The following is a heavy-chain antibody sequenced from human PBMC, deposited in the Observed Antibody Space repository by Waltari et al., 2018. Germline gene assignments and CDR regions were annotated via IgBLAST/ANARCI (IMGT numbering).Heavy chain of an antibody. D-gene: IGHD1-1*01. CDR2: IYTSGST. Sequence: QVQLQESGPGLVKPSQTLSLTCTVSGGSISSGSYYWSWIRQPAGKGLEWIGYIYTSGSTNYTPSLKSRVTISVDTSKNQFSLKLSSVTAADTAVYYCANRRTGYFQHWGQGTLVTVSS. CDR3: ANRRTGYFQH. CDR1: GGSISSGSYY. V-gene: IGHV4-61*09. J-gene: IGHJ1*01.